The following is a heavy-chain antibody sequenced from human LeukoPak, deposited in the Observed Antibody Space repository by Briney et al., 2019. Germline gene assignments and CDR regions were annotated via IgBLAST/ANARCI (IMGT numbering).Heavy chain of an antibody. Sequence: GGSLRLSCAASGFTVSSNYMSWVRQAPGKGLEWVSVIYSGGSTYYAGSVKGRFTISRDNSKNTLYLQMNSLRAEDTAVYYCARESNYGDSAFFYYYYGMDVWGQGTTVTVSS. CDR1: GFTVSSNY. CDR3: ARESNYGDSAFFYYYYGMDV. CDR2: IYSGGST. J-gene: IGHJ6*02. D-gene: IGHD4-17*01. V-gene: IGHV3-53*01.